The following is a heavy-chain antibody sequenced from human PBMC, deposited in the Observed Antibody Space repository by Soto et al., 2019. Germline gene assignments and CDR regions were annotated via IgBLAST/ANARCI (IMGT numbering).Heavy chain of an antibody. CDR3: ATPGLPNYYYYGMDV. J-gene: IGHJ6*02. Sequence: QVQLVQSGAEVKKPGSSVKVSCKASVGTFSSYAISWVRQAPGQGLEWMGGIIPIFGTANYAQKFQGGVTITADESTSTAYMELSSLRSEDTAVYYCATPGLPNYYYYGMDVWCQGTTVTVSS. CDR2: IIPIFGTA. D-gene: IGHD5-18*01. V-gene: IGHV1-69*12. CDR1: VGTFSSYA.